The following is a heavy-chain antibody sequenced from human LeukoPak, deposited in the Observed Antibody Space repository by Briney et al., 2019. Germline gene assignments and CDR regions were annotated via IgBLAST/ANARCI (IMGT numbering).Heavy chain of an antibody. CDR3: ARVFRDGYNYDDAFDI. CDR2: LYYSGGT. CDR1: GGSISSYY. Sequence: SETLSLTCTVSGGSISSYYWSWIRQPPGKGLEWIGYLYYSGGTNYNPSLKSRVTISVDTSKNQFSLKLSSVTAADTAVYYCARVFRDGYNYDDAFDIWGQGTMVTVSS. J-gene: IGHJ3*02. V-gene: IGHV4-59*01. D-gene: IGHD5-24*01.